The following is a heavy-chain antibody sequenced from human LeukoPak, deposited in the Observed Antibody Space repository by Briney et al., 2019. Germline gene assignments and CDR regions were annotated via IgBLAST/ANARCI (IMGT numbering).Heavy chain of an antibody. J-gene: IGHJ4*02. Sequence: AASVKVSCKASGGTFSSYAISWVRQAPGQGLEWMGGIIPIFGTANYAQKFQGRVTITADESTSTAYMELSSLRSEDTAVYYCASNLWDDSSTDYWGQGTLVTVSS. V-gene: IGHV1-69*13. CDR2: IIPIFGTA. CDR1: GGTFSSYA. CDR3: ASNLWDDSSTDY. D-gene: IGHD3-22*01.